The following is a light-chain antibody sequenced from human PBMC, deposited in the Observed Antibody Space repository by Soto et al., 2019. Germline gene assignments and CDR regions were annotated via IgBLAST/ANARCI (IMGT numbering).Light chain of an antibody. CDR2: DVN. V-gene: IGLV2-14*03. J-gene: IGLJ2*01. Sequence: QSALTQPASVSGSPGQSITISCTGTSSDVGGYDYVSWYQQHPGKAPKLMLYDVNNRPSGVSNRFSGSKSGNTASLTISGLQAEDEADYYCSSYTSSLTLVFGAGTQLTVL. CDR1: SSDVGGYDY. CDR3: SSYTSSLTLV.